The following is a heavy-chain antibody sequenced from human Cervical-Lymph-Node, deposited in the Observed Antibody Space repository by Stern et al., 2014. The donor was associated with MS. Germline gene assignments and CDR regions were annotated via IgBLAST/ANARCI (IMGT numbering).Heavy chain of an antibody. D-gene: IGHD6-19*01. V-gene: IGHV1-8*01. CDR2: MNPNSGNT. CDR1: GYTFTSYD. J-gene: IGHJ6*02. CDR3: ARGLNPRGWYQRYYYYGMDV. Sequence: QVQLVESGAEVKKPGASVKVSCKASGYTFTSYDINWVRQATGQGLEWMGWMNPNSGNTGYAQKFQGRVTMTRNTSISTAYMELSSLRSEDTAVYYCARGLNPRGWYQRYYYYGMDVWGQGTTVTVSS.